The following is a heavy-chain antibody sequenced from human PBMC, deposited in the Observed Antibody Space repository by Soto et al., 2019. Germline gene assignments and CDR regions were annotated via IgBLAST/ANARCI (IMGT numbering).Heavy chain of an antibody. CDR1: GFTFSSYA. CDR2: ISGSGGST. D-gene: IGHD6-13*01. V-gene: IGHV3-23*01. J-gene: IGHJ6*02. CDR3: AKDGRLIAAAGRWGYYGMDV. Sequence: PGGSLRLSCAASGFTFSSYAMSWVRHAPGKGLEWVSAISGSGGSTYYADSVKGRFTISRDNSKNTLYLQMNSLRAEDTAVYYCAKDGRLIAAAGRWGYYGMDVWGQGTTVTVSS.